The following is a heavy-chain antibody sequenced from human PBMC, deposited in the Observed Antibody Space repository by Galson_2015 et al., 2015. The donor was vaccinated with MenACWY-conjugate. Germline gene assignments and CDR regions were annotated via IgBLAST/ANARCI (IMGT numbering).Heavy chain of an antibody. V-gene: IGHV3-7*03. Sequence: SLRLSCAASGFTFRNYWMPWVRQAPGKGLEWVASIKKDGSEKYYVDSVKGRFTISRDNAKNSLYLEMNSLRVEDTAAYSCASGHYGMDVWGQGTTVTASS. J-gene: IGHJ6*02. CDR1: GFTFRNYW. CDR2: IKKDGSEK. CDR3: ASGHYGMDV.